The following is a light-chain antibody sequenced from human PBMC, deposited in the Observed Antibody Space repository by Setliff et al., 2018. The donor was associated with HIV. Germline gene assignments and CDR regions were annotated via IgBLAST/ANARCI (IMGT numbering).Light chain of an antibody. CDR1: SSDIGDYES. J-gene: IGLJ3*02. Sequence: QSALTQPASVSGSPGQSITISCTGSSSDIGDYESVSWYQQHPGEVPKLMVYDVTKRPSGVSDRFSASKSGNTASLTISGLQAHDEAHYYCCSYAGADTWMFGGGTKVTVL. CDR3: CSYAGADTWM. V-gene: IGLV2-23*02. CDR2: DVT.